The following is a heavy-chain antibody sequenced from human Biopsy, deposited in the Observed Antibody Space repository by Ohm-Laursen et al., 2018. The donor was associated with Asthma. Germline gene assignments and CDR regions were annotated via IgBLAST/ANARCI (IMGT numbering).Heavy chain of an antibody. J-gene: IGHJ4*02. Sequence: ETLSLTCAASGFTVSRDHMFWVRQAPGKGLEWVSVIYSGGTSHTADSVRGQFTISRDYSKNTLYLQMHSLRAEDTAVYYCARGDSSNWSHYYFDYWGQGTLVTVSS. CDR1: GFTVSRDH. V-gene: IGHV3-53*01. CDR3: ARGDSSNWSHYYFDY. CDR2: IYSGGTS. D-gene: IGHD3-22*01.